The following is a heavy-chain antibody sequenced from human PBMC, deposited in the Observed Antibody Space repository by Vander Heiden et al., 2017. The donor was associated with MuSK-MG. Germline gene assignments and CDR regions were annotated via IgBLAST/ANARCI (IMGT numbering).Heavy chain of an antibody. CDR3: ARQWAGSSYNY. V-gene: IGHV4-38-2*01. CDR2: IYHSGST. D-gene: IGHD6-13*01. J-gene: IGHJ4*02. CDR1: GYSISSGYY. Sequence: QVQLQESGPGLVKPSETLSLTCAVSGYSISSGYYWGWIRQPPGKGLEWIGSIYHSGSTYYNPSLKSRVTISVDTSKNQFSLKLSSVTAADTAVYYCARQWAGSSYNYWGQGTLVTVSS.